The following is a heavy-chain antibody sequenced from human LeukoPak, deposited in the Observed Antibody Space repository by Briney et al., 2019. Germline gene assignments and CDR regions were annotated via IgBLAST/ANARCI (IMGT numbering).Heavy chain of an antibody. Sequence: GASVKVSCKASGYTFTSYGISWVRQAPGQGLEWMGWISAYNGNTNYAQKLQGRVTMTTDTSTSTAYMELRSLRSDDTAVYYCAREVVVPAATHYFDYWGQGTLVTVSS. V-gene: IGHV1-18*01. CDR1: GYTFTSYG. CDR2: ISAYNGNT. CDR3: AREVVVPAATHYFDY. D-gene: IGHD2-2*01. J-gene: IGHJ4*02.